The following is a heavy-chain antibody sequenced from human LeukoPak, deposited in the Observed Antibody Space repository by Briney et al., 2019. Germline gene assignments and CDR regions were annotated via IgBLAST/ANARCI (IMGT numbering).Heavy chain of an antibody. V-gene: IGHV4-59*01. Sequence: PSETLSLTCSVSGGSIYTYYWGWIRQSPGKGLEWIGYIYHSGSTNYNPSLKSRVTISVDTSKNQFSLKLSSVTAADTAVYYCARVNRAVAAALDYWGQGTLVTVSS. CDR3: ARVNRAVAAALDY. CDR1: GGSIYTYY. CDR2: IYHSGST. J-gene: IGHJ4*02. D-gene: IGHD6-13*01.